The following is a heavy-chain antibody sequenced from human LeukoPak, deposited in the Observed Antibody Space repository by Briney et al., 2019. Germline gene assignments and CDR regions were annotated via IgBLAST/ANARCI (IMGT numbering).Heavy chain of an antibody. J-gene: IGHJ6*02. D-gene: IGHD2-2*01. CDR3: ASVVVPAATGSGSGYYYYGMDV. V-gene: IGHV1-69*04. Sequence: ASVKVSCKASGGTFSSYAISWVRQAPGQGLEWMGRIIPIFGIANYAQKFQGRVTITADKSTSTAYMELSSLRSEDTAVYYCASVVVPAATGSGSGYYYYGMDVWGQGTTVTVSS. CDR2: IIPIFGIA. CDR1: GGTFSSYA.